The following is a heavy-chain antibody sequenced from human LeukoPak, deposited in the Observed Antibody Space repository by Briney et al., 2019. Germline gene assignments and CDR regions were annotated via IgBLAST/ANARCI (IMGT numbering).Heavy chain of an antibody. CDR1: GGSISSSSYY. CDR3: ARRTFGAHYYYYYGMDV. D-gene: IGHD3-10*01. Sequence: SETLSLTRIVSGGSISSSSYYWGWIRQPPGKGLEWIGSIYHSGSTNYNPSLKSRVTISVDKSKNQFSLKLSSVTAADTAVYYCARRTFGAHYYYYYGMDVWGQGTTVTVSS. V-gene: IGHV4-39*07. CDR2: IYHSGST. J-gene: IGHJ6*02.